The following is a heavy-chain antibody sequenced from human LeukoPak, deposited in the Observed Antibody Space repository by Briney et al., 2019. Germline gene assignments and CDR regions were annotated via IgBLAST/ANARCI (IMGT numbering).Heavy chain of an antibody. CDR2: INGDGSST. CDR1: GFSFSSYW. Sequence: GGPLRLSCAASGFSFSSYWMHWVRQAPGKGLVWVSRINGDGSSTSYADSVKGRFTISRDNAKNTLYLQMNSLRAEDTAVYYCARASGYNYGWYYFDYWGQGTLVTVSS. CDR3: ARASGYNYGWYYFDY. J-gene: IGHJ4*02. V-gene: IGHV3-74*01. D-gene: IGHD5-18*01.